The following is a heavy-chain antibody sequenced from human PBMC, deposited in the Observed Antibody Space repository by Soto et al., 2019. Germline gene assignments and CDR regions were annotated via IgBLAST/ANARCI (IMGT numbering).Heavy chain of an antibody. CDR1: GGTFSSYA. V-gene: IGHV1-69*12. CDR3: ARNEEMVTATPPFDY. J-gene: IGHJ4*02. Sequence: QVQLVQSGAEVKKPGSSVKVSCKASGGTFSSYAISWVRQAPGQGLEWMGGIIPIFGTANYAQKFQGRVTITADESTSTAYMELGSLRSEDTAVYYCARNEEMVTATPPFDYWGQGTLVTVAS. CDR2: IIPIFGTA. D-gene: IGHD2-21*02.